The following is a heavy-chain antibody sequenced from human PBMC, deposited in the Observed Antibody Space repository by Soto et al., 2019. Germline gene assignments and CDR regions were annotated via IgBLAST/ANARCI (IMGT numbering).Heavy chain of an antibody. Sequence: GGSLRLSCAASGFTFSSYWMSWVRQAPGKGLEWVANIKKDGSEKYYVDSVKGRVTISRDNAKNSLYLQMNSLRAEDTAVYYCARMDSRFYSYYYYMDVWGKGTTVTVSS. V-gene: IGHV3-7*01. CDR1: GFTFSSYW. CDR2: IKKDGSEK. D-gene: IGHD6-6*01. J-gene: IGHJ6*03. CDR3: ARMDSRFYSYYYYMDV.